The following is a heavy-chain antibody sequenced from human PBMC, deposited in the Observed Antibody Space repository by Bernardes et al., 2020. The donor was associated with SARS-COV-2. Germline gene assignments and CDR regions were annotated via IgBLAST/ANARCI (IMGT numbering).Heavy chain of an antibody. CDR1: GFTFSSYT. D-gene: IGHD4-4*01. J-gene: IGHJ4*02. CDR2: MSTRSSYI. V-gene: IGHV3-21*06. Sequence: GGSLRLSCEASGFTFSSYTMNWVRQAPGKGREWISSMSTRSSYIAYSDSVRGRFTISRDNAKNSVSLQMNSLRAEDTAVYYCARVDFSNLYYFDYWGQGTTVTVSS. CDR3: ARVDFSNLYYFDY.